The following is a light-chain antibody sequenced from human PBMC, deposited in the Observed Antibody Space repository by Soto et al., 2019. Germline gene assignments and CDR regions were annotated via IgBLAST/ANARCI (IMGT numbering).Light chain of an antibody. CDR3: QQYGSSPRT. V-gene: IGKV3-20*01. CDR2: GAS. Sequence: EIVLTQSPATLSLSPGERATLSCRASQSVSTFLAWYQHKPGQAPRLLIYGASKRATGIPDRFSGSGSGTDFTLTISRLEPEDFAVYCCQQYGSSPRTFGQGTKVEIK. CDR1: QSVSTF. J-gene: IGKJ1*01.